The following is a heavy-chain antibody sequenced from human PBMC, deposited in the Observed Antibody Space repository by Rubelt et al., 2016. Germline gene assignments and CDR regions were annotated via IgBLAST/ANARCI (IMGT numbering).Heavy chain of an antibody. CDR2: INYSGST. CDR3: ARGNYYYGMDV. D-gene: IGHD3-10*01. Sequence: QVQLQQWGAGLLKPSETLSLTCTVSSDSITRSAYYWVWIRQPPGKGLEWIGSINYSGSTYYNPSLKSRTTISVDTSKNQFSLRLSSVTAADTAVYYCARGNYYYGMDVWGQGTTVTVSS. J-gene: IGHJ6*02. CDR1: SDSITRSAYY. V-gene: IGHV4-39*01.